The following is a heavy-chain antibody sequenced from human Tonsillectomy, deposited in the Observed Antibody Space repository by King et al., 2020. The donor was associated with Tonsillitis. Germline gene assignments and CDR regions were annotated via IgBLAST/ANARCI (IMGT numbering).Heavy chain of an antibody. Sequence: VQLVESGGHLVQPGGSLRLSCAASGFTFSSYWMHWVRQAPGKGLVWVSRINSDGSSTSYADSVKGRFTISRDNAKNTLYLQMNSLRAEDTAVYYCARGKEMTIYYFDYWGQGTLVTVSS. CDR1: GFTFSSYW. V-gene: IGHV3-74*01. J-gene: IGHJ4*02. CDR2: INSDGSST. CDR3: ARGKEMTIYYFDY. D-gene: IGHD5-24*01.